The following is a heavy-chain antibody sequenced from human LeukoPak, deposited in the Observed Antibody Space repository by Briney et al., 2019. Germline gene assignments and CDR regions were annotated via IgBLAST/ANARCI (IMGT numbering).Heavy chain of an antibody. CDR2: IYYSGST. V-gene: IGHV4-39*01. CDR3: ARHGTTVTKNKIDY. CDR1: GGSISSSSYY. Sequence: SETLSHTCTVSGGSISSSSYYWGWIRQPPGKGLEWIGSIYYSGSTYYNPSLKSRVTISVDTSKNQFSLKLSSVTAADTAVYYCARHGTTVTKNKIDYWGQGTLVTVSS. J-gene: IGHJ4*02. D-gene: IGHD1-1*01.